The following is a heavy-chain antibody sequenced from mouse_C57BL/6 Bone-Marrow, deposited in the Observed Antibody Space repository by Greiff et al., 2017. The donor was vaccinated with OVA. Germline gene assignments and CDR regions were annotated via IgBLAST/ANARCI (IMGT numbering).Heavy chain of an antibody. CDR3: ARGNYGSLFAD. CDR2: IDPSDSYT. J-gene: IGHJ3*01. CDR1: GYTFTSYW. D-gene: IGHD1-1*01. Sequence: VQLQQPGAELVRPGTSVKLSCKASGYTFTSYWMHWVKQRPGQGLEWIGVIDPSDSYTNSHQKFKGKATLTVDTSSSTAYMQLSSLTSEDSAVYYCARGNYGSLFADWGQGTLVTVSA. V-gene: IGHV1-59*01.